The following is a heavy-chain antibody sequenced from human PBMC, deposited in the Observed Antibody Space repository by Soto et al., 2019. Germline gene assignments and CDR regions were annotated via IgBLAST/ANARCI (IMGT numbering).Heavy chain of an antibody. CDR2: IIPFLGII. CDR3: ARDHGSCERTPCFQPFDI. J-gene: IGHJ3*02. D-gene: IGHD2-2*03. Sequence: QVQLVQSGAEVKKPGSSVKVSCKASGGTFSTYTISWVRQAPGQGLEWMGRIIPFLGIINYAEKFHDRVTITADKSTTTGYLGLSSLRPEDTAVYHCARDHGSCERTPCFQPFDIWVQGTMVTVSS. CDR1: GGTFSTYT. V-gene: IGHV1-69*08.